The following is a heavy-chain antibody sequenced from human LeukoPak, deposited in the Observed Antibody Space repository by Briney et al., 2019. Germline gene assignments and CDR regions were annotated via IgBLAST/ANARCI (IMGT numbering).Heavy chain of an antibody. J-gene: IGHJ4*02. CDR2: ISAYNGHT. V-gene: IGHV1-18*01. Sequence: ASVKVSCKASGYSFTSFELNWVRQAPGQGLEWMGWISAYNGHTKFAQKFQGRVTMTTDTSTTTAYLELRSLRSDDTAVYYCASGLQWPGFDYWGQGTPVTVSS. CDR1: GYSFTSFE. D-gene: IGHD4-11*01. CDR3: ASGLQWPGFDY.